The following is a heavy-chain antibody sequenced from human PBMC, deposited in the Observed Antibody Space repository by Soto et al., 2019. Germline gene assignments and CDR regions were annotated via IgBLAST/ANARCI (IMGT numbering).Heavy chain of an antibody. J-gene: IGHJ4*02. V-gene: IGHV3-23*01. Sequence: GGSLRLSCAASGFTFSPYYMSWVRQAPGKGLEWVSIISQDGGSKHYADSVRGRFTISRDNAKNTLYLQMNSLRAEDTAVYYCAYSSTPFDYWGQGTLVTVSS. CDR3: AYSSTPFDY. CDR1: GFTFSPYY. CDR2: ISQDGGSK. D-gene: IGHD6-13*01.